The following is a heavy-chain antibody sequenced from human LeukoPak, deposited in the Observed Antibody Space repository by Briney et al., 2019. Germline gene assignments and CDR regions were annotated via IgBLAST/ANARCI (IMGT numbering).Heavy chain of an antibody. D-gene: IGHD6-13*01. CDR1: GGSISSSSYY. Sequence: SETLSLTCTVSGGSISSSSYYWGWIRQPPGKVLEWIGSIYYSGSTYYNPSLKSRVTISVDTSKNQFSLKLSSLTASDTAVYYCAVQSGAFSWYVYYWGQGTLVTVSS. J-gene: IGHJ4*02. CDR3: AVQSGAFSWYVYY. V-gene: IGHV4-39*07. CDR2: IYYSGST.